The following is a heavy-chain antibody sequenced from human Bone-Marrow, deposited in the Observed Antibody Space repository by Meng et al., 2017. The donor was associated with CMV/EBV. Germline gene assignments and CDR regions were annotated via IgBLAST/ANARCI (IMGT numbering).Heavy chain of an antibody. V-gene: IGHV3-30*04. CDR3: ARVPVDFWSGYIPAYYFDY. D-gene: IGHD3-3*01. CDR2: ISYDGSNK. Sequence: GGSLRLSCAASGFTFSSYAMHWVRQAPGKGLEWVAVISYDGSNKYYADSVKGRFTISRDNSKNTLYLQMNSLRAEDTAVYYCARVPVDFWSGYIPAYYFDYWGQGTLVTVPS. J-gene: IGHJ4*02. CDR1: GFTFSSYA.